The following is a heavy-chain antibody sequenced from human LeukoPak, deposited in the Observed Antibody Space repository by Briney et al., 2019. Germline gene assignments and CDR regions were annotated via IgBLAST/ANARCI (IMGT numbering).Heavy chain of an antibody. D-gene: IGHD6-19*01. V-gene: IGHV1-18*04. CDR3: ARDDRQYSSGRGWFDP. Sequence: ASVKVSCKASGYTFTSYGISWVRQAPGQGLEWMGWISAYNGNTNYAQKLQGRVTMTIDTSTSTAYMELRSLRSDDTAVYYCARDDRQYSSGRGWFDPWGQGTLVTVSS. CDR1: GYTFTSYG. J-gene: IGHJ5*02. CDR2: ISAYNGNT.